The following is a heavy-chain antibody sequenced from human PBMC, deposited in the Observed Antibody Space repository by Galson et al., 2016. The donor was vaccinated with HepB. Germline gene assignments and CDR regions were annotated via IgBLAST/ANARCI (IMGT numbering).Heavy chain of an antibody. V-gene: IGHV3-53*01. Sequence: SLRLSCAASGLSVSDSYMSRVRQAPGKGLEWVSALYSGGSTYYADSVKGRFTVSRDNSKNTIYLQMHGLRAEDTAVYYCAREAIIPVADTPYYCGMDVWGQGTTVTVSS. CDR3: AREAIIPVADTPYYCGMDV. CDR2: LYSGGST. CDR1: GLSVSDSY. D-gene: IGHD2-15*01. J-gene: IGHJ6*02.